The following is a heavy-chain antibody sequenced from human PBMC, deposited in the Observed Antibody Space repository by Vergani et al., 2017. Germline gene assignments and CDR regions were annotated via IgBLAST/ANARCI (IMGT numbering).Heavy chain of an antibody. Sequence: EVQLLESGGDLVQPGGSLRLSCAASGFSFTTYAMSWVRQAPGKGLEWVSTINTNGDYTRYGDSVKGRFTISRDNAKNSLYLQMNSLRVEDTALYYCAREASSGFYDYFDYWGQGTLVTVSS. V-gene: IGHV3-23*01. D-gene: IGHD6-19*01. CDR2: INTNGDYT. CDR3: AREASSGFYDYFDY. J-gene: IGHJ4*02. CDR1: GFSFTTYA.